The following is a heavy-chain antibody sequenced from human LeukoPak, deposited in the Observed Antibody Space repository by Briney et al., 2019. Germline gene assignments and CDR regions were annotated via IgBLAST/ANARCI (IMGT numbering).Heavy chain of an antibody. V-gene: IGHV3-30*04. D-gene: IGHD5-18*01. J-gene: IGHJ4*02. Sequence: GTSLRLSCAASGFTFISYAIHWVRQAPGKGLEWVAVISFHGTDSFYADSVKGRFTISRDNAKNSLYLQMNSLRAEDTAVYYCARRATTERGHSYGLDYWGQGTLVTVSS. CDR1: GFTFISYA. CDR3: ARRATTERGHSYGLDY. CDR2: ISFHGTDS.